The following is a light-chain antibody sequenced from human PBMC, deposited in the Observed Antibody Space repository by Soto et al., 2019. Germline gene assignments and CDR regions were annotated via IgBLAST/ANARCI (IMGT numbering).Light chain of an antibody. Sequence: QSVLTQPPSASGTPGQRVTISCSGSSSNIGSNTVNWYQQLPGTAPKLLIYSNNQRPSGVPDLFSGSKSGTSASLAISGFQDKDKADYYCAAWDDSLNGVVFGGGTKLTVL. CDR2: SNN. V-gene: IGLV1-44*01. J-gene: IGLJ2*01. CDR3: AAWDDSLNGVV. CDR1: SSNIGSNT.